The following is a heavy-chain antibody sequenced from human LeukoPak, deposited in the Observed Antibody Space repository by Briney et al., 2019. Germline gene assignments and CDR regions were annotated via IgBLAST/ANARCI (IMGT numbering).Heavy chain of an antibody. J-gene: IGHJ4*02. V-gene: IGHV3-74*01. Sequence: GGYLRLSCAASGFTCGNFWVHWVRQAPGKGLVWVSRINSDGSARSHADSVKGRFTISRDNAKKTLYLQMTSLRTEDTAVYYCASASSHRIAAGGDYWGQGILVTVSS. CDR3: ASASSHRIAAGGDY. CDR1: GFTCGNFW. D-gene: IGHD6-13*01. CDR2: INSDGSAR.